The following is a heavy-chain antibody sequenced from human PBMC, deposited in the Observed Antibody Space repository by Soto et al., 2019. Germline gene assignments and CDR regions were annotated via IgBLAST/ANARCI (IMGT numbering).Heavy chain of an antibody. CDR2: INHSGST. CDR3: ARIRSDYGVYFDY. V-gene: IGHV4-34*01. Sequence: SETLSLTCAVYGGSFSGYYWSWIRQPPGKGLEWIGNINHSGSTNYNPSLKSRVTISVDTSKNQFSLKLSSVTAADTAVYYCARIRSDYGVYFDYWGQGTLVTVSS. CDR1: GGSFSGYY. D-gene: IGHD4-17*01. J-gene: IGHJ4*02.